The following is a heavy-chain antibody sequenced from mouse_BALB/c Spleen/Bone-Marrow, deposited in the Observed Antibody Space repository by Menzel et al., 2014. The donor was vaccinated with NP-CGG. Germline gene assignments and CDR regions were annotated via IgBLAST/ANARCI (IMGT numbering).Heavy chain of an antibody. J-gene: IGHJ3*01. Sequence: VKLQESGPGLVAPSQSLSITCTVSGSSLTSYGVHWVRQPPGKGLEWLGVIWAGGSTNYNSALMSRLSISKDNSKSQVFLKMNSLQTDDTAMYYCARDRGPPYWGQGTLVTVSA. CDR2: IWAGGST. D-gene: IGHD3-1*01. CDR3: ARDRGPPY. CDR1: GSSLTSYG. V-gene: IGHV2-9*02.